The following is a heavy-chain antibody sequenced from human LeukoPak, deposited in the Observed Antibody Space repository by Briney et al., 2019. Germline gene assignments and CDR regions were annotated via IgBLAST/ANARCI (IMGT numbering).Heavy chain of an antibody. V-gene: IGHV3-23*01. J-gene: IGHJ6*03. CDR1: GFTFSNHG. D-gene: IGHD3-10*01. CDR3: AKYGSGSYFSNYYYYMDV. Sequence: GSLRLSCAASGFTFSNHGMNWVRQAPGKGLEWLSGVSPPGGGTYYADSVKGRFTISRDNSKNTLYLQMNSLRAEDTAVYYCAKYGSGSYFSNYYYYMDVWGKGTTVTISS. CDR2: VSPPGGGT.